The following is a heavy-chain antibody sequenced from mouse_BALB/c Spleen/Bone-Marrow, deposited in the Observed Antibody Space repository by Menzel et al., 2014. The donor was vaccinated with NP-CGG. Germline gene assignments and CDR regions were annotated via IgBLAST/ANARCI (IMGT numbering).Heavy chain of an antibody. Sequence: AQLQKSGPELEKRGASVKISCKTSGYTFTEYTMHWVKQSHGKSLEWIGGINPNNGGTSYNQKFKGKATLTVDKSSSIAYMELRSVTSEDSAVYYCARSYGYERSWFAYRGQGTLITASS. CDR1: GYTFTEYT. CDR3: ARSYGYERSWFAY. CDR2: INPNNGGT. D-gene: IGHD2-2*01. J-gene: IGHJ3*01. V-gene: IGHV1-18*01.